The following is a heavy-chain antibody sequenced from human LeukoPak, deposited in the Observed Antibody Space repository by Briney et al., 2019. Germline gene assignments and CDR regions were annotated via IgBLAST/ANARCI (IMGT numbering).Heavy chain of an antibody. D-gene: IGHD6-19*01. V-gene: IGHV1-2*02. J-gene: IGHJ4*02. Sequence: ASVKVSCKASGYTFTGHYIHWVRQAPGQGLEWMGFINPNSGGTNYAQKFQGRVTMTRDTSVSTAYMELSRLTSDDTAVYYCVRVGHTSGWDFDYWGQGTLVTVSS. CDR1: GYTFTGHY. CDR3: VRVGHTSGWDFDY. CDR2: INPNSGGT.